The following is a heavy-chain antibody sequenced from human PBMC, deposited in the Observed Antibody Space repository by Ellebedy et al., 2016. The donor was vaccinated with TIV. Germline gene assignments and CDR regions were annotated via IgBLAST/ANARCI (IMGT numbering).Heavy chain of an antibody. CDR1: GFTFSNYW. Sequence: GESLKISCEASGFTFSNYWMTWVRQAPGKGLEWVANVKQDGSEENYVDSVKGRLSISRDNTKNSLYVQMNSLRPEDTAVYYCARDQWLGRAYYFDYWGRGTLVTVSS. V-gene: IGHV3-7*01. J-gene: IGHJ4*02. CDR2: VKQDGSEE. D-gene: IGHD6-19*01. CDR3: ARDQWLGRAYYFDY.